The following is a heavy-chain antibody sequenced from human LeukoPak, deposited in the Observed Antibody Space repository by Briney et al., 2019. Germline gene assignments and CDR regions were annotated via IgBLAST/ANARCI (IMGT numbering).Heavy chain of an antibody. CDR1: DGSISSYY. Sequence: SETLSLTCTVSDGSISSYYWGWIRQPPGKGLEWIGSISYSGSTYYNPSLRSRVTISVDMSKNQFSLKLSSVTAADTAVYYCAREREDSSGWYQVYWGQGTLVTVSS. V-gene: IGHV4-39*02. CDR2: ISYSGST. J-gene: IGHJ4*02. CDR3: AREREDSSGWYQVY. D-gene: IGHD6-19*01.